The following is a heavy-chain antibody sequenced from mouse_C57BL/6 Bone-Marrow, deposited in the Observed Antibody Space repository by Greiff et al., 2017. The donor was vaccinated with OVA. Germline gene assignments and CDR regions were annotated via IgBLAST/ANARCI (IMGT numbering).Heavy chain of an antibody. V-gene: IGHV1-81*01. Sequence: QVQLQQPGAELARPGASVKLSCKASGYTFTSYGISWVKQRTGQGLEWIGEIYPRSGNTYYNEKFKGKATLTADKSSSTAYMELRSLTSEDSAVYFCARRNWVYYFDYWGQGTTLTVSS. CDR1: GYTFTSYG. D-gene: IGHD4-1*01. CDR2: IYPRSGNT. J-gene: IGHJ2*01. CDR3: ARRNWVYYFDY.